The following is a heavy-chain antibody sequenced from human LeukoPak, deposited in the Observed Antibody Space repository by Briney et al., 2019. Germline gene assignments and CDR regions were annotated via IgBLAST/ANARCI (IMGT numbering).Heavy chain of an antibody. CDR2: ISGYNGNT. Sequence: RASVKVSCKASGYTFTTYNINWVRQAPGQGLEWMGWISGYNGNTNYAQKLQGRVTMTTDTSTSTAYMELRSLKSDDTAVYYCARGQPNRLLWVGESLSNINPFDYWGQGTLVTVSS. D-gene: IGHD3-10*01. J-gene: IGHJ4*02. CDR3: ARGQPNRLLWVGESLSNINPFDY. V-gene: IGHV1-18*01. CDR1: GYTFTTYN.